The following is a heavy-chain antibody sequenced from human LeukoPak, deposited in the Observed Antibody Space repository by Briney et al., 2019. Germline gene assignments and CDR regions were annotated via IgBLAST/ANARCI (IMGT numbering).Heavy chain of an antibody. CDR2: INAGNGNA. CDR1: GYTFTSYA. D-gene: IGHD2-15*01. CDR3: ASIDYGGY. V-gene: IGHV1-3*01. Sequence: ASVKVSCKASGYTFTSYAMHWVRQAPGQRLEWMGWINAGNGNAKYLQKFQGRVTFTRDASASTAYMELSSLRSEDTAVYYCASIDYGGYWGQGTLVTVSS. J-gene: IGHJ4*02.